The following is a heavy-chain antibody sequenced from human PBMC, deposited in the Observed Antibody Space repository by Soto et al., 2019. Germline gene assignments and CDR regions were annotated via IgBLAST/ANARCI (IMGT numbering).Heavy chain of an antibody. V-gene: IGHV3-33*05. CDR1: EFMFRDNGLQYG. CDR3: VRYADTSGQFSWFDS. D-gene: IGHD3-22*01. CDR2: ISYDKNRI. Sequence: QVHLVESGGGVVQPGTSLRLSCAASEFMFRDNGLQYGMHWVRQSPGTGLDWVAGISYDKNRIYYGDSVKRRFTISRDNAKNTLYLQMNSLRAEETAIYYCVRYADTSGQFSWFDSWGQGTLVTVSS. J-gene: IGHJ5*01.